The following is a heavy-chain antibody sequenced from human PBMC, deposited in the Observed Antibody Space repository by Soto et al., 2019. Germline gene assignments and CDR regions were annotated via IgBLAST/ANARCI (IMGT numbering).Heavy chain of an antibody. D-gene: IGHD6-13*01. CDR3: AREQLVYNWFDP. V-gene: IGHV4-31*03. J-gene: IGHJ5*02. CDR2: IYYSGST. CDR1: GGSISSGGYY. Sequence: SETLSLTCTVSGGSISSGGYYWSWIRQHPGKGLEWIGYIYYSGSTYYNPSLKSRVTISVDTSKNQCSLKLSSVTAADTAVYYCAREQLVYNWFDPWGQGTLVTVSS.